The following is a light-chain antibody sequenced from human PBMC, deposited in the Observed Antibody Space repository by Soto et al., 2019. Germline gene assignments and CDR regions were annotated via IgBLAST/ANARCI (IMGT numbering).Light chain of an antibody. CDR1: SSDVGGYSY. CDR2: HVT. CDR3: SSYTSSTAYI. V-gene: IGLV2-14*03. J-gene: IGLJ1*01. Sequence: QSVLTQPASVSGSPGQSITISCTGTSSDVGGYSYVSWYQQHPGDAPKLMIFHVTNRPSGVSDRFSGSKSGNTASLTISGLQAEDEADYYCSSYTSSTAYIVGTGTKVTVL.